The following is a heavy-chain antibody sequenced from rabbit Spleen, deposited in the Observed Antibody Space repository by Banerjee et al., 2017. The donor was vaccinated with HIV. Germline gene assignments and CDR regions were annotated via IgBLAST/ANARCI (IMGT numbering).Heavy chain of an antibody. CDR1: GIDFSSSYW. J-gene: IGHJ4*01. CDR3: ARGVPGTVAYGL. D-gene: IGHD3-1*01. CDR2: IYTGDGGT. Sequence: QSLEESGGDLVKPGASLTLTCKASGIDFSSSYWICWVRQAPGKGLEWIACIYTGDGGTYYASWAKGRFTISKTSSTTVTLKMTSLTAADTATYFCARGVPGTVAYGLWGPGTLVTVS. V-gene: IGHV1S40*01.